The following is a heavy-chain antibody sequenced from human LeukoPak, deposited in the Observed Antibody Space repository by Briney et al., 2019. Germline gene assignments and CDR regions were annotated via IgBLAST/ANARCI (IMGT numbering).Heavy chain of an antibody. Sequence: GGSLRLSCAASGFTFSSYAMHWVRQAPGKGLEWVAVISYDGSNKYYADSVKGRFTISRGNSRNTLYLQMNSLRAEDTAVYYCARERAATSGMDVWGKGTTVTVSS. CDR1: GFTFSSYA. CDR2: ISYDGSNK. CDR3: ARERAATSGMDV. D-gene: IGHD5-12*01. J-gene: IGHJ6*04. V-gene: IGHV3-30-3*01.